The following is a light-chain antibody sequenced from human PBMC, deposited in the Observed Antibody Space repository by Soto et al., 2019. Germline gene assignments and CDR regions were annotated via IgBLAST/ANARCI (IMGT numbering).Light chain of an antibody. CDR1: RSGLYKSNNKNH. CDR3: QQYYTTPAIT. V-gene: IGKV4-1*01. CDR2: WAS. J-gene: IGKJ5*01. Sequence: MVLTPFPDSLAFSLSARATMHCKCSRSGLYKSNNKNHLAWYQQKPGQPPQLIIYWASTRESGVPDRFSGSGSGTDFTLTIGSLQAEDVAVYYCQQYYTTPAITFGQGTRLEIK.